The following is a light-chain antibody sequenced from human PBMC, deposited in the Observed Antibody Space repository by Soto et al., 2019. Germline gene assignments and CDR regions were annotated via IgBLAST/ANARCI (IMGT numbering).Light chain of an antibody. J-gene: IGKJ1*01. Sequence: EIVLTQSPATLSLSPGERATLSCRASQSVGGYLGWYQQRSGQAPRLLIYDVFNRATGLPARFSGSGSGTDFTLTISSLEPEDFAIYYCQHRHNWLWTLGPGTKVQVK. V-gene: IGKV3-11*01. CDR3: QHRHNWLWT. CDR2: DVF. CDR1: QSVGGY.